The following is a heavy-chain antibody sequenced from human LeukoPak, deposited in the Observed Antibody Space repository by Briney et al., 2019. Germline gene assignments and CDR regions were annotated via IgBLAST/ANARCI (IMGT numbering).Heavy chain of an antibody. D-gene: IGHD3-10*01. CDR3: ARDPDYYGSGTGGYFDL. J-gene: IGHJ4*03. CDR2: IYHSGSS. CDR1: GGSISSYDYY. Sequence: TLSLTCNVSGGSISSYDYYWNWIRQPPGKNLDWIANIYHSGSSFYNPSLKSRVTISVDTYKKQFFLKLRSVTVADTAVYFCARDPDYYGSGTGGYFDLWGRRTLVTVCS. V-gene: IGHV4-30-4*01.